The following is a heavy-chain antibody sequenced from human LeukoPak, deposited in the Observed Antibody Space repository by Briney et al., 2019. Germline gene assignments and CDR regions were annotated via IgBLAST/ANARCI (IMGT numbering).Heavy chain of an antibody. D-gene: IGHD6-19*01. CDR2: INHSGNI. J-gene: IGHJ4*02. CDR3: ARVRGAVAVDY. CDR1: GGSFSGHS. Sequence: SETLSLTCAVYGGSFSGHSWSWIRQPPGKGLEWIGDINHSGNINYNPSLKSRVTLSVDTSKNQFSLKLGSVTAADTAVYYCARVRGAVAVDYSGQGTLVTVSS. V-gene: IGHV4-34*01.